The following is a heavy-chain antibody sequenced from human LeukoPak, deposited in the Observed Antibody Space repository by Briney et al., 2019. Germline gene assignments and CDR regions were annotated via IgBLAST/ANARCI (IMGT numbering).Heavy chain of an antibody. Sequence: SETLSLTCTVSGDSVRSDSHYWAWIRQPPGKGLEWIGSFSYSGTTYLNPSLKSRITVSVDTFTDQFSLKLNSMTAADTAVYLCARGPLDKGGFDFWGQGTLVAVST. V-gene: IGHV4-39*07. D-gene: IGHD1-1*01. CDR1: GDSVRSDSHY. CDR2: FSYSGTT. CDR3: ARGPLDKGGFDF. J-gene: IGHJ4*02.